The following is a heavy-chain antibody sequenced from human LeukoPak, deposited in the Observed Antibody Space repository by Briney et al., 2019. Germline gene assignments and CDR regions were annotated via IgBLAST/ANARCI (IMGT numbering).Heavy chain of an antibody. CDR1: GFTLSSYG. V-gene: IGHV3-33*01. CDR2: IWYDGSNK. Sequence: GRSLRLSCAASGFTLSSYGMHWVRQAPGKGLEWVAVIWYDGSNKYYADPVKGRFTISRDNSKNTLYLQMNSLRAEDTAVYYCARVRDSSSWYGGFDYWGQGTLVTVSS. J-gene: IGHJ4*02. CDR3: ARVRDSSSWYGGFDY. D-gene: IGHD6-13*01.